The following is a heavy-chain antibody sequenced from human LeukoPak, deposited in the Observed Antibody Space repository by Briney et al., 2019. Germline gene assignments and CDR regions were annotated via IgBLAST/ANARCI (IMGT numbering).Heavy chain of an antibody. J-gene: IGHJ6*02. CDR3: AKDHQLRGGYCSGGSCYHGPYYYYGMDV. Sequence: GGSLRLSCAASGFTFSSYAMSWVRQAPGKGLEWVSAISGSGGSTYYADSVKGRFTISRDNSKNTPYLQMNSLRAEDTAVYYCAKDHQLRGGYCSGGSCYHGPYYYYGMDVWGQGTTVTVSS. V-gene: IGHV3-23*01. CDR1: GFTFSSYA. CDR2: ISGSGGST. D-gene: IGHD2-15*01.